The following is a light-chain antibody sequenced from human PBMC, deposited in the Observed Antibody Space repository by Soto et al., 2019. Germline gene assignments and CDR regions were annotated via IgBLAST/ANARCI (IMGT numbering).Light chain of an antibody. CDR3: QQSNNWPRR. CDR1: QSVSSN. CDR2: GAS. V-gene: IGKV3-15*01. Sequence: VRTLSPTTLSVSPGERASLSCRASQSVSSNLAWYQQKPGQAPRLLIYGASTRATGIPARFSGSGSGTEFTLTICSLQSEDFAVYYCQQSNNWPRRFCQVTKADIK. J-gene: IGKJ1*01.